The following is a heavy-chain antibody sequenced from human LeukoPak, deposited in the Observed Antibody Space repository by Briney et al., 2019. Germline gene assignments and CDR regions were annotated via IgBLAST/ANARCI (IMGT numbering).Heavy chain of an antibody. D-gene: IGHD6-19*01. CDR2: INHSGST. J-gene: IGHJ3*02. CDR3: ARTAVADAIHDAFDI. V-gene: IGHV4-34*01. CDR1: GGSFSGYY. Sequence: SETLSLTCAVYGGSFSGYYWSWICQPPGKGLEWIGEINHSGSTNYNPSLKSRVTISVDTSKNQFSLKLSSVTAADTAVYYCARTAVADAIHDAFDIWGQGTMVTVSS.